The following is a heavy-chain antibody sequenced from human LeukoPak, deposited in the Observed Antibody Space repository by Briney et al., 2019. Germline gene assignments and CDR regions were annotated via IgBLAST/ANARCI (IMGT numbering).Heavy chain of an antibody. CDR2: ISSSSSSI. D-gene: IGHD1-26*01. J-gene: IGHJ6*03. CDR3: ARDPYSGNYGNYYYYYMDV. CDR1: GFIFSSYG. Sequence: GGSLRLSCAASGFIFSSYGMNWVRQAPGKGLEWVSYISSSSSSIFYADSVKSRFTISRDNAKNSLYLQMNSLGPEDTAVYYCARDPYSGNYGNYYYYYMDVWGKGTTVTISS. V-gene: IGHV3-21*01.